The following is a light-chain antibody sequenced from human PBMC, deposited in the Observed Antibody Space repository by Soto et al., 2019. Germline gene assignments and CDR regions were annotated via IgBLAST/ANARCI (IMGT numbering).Light chain of an antibody. J-gene: IGKJ5*01. Sequence: IQMTQSPSSLSASVGDRVRITCQATQDIRKYLNWYQQKPGKAPKLLIYGASSLETGVPSRFSGSGSGTDFTLTISSLQPEDFATYYCQQYDNLPLIFGQGTRLEIK. V-gene: IGKV1-33*01. CDR3: QQYDNLPLI. CDR1: QDIRKY. CDR2: GAS.